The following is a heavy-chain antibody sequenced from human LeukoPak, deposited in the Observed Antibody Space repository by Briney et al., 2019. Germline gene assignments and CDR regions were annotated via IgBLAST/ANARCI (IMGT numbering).Heavy chain of an antibody. V-gene: IGHV3-30-3*01. J-gene: IGHJ4*02. CDR3: ARGTTGTTKFDY. CDR2: ISYDGSNK. CDR1: GFTFSSYA. D-gene: IGHD1-1*01. Sequence: PGRSLRLSCAASGFTFSSYATHWVRQAPGKGLEWVAVISYDGSNKYYADSVKGRFTISRDNSKNTLYLQMNSLRAEDTAVYYCARGTTGTTKFDYWGQGTLVTVSS.